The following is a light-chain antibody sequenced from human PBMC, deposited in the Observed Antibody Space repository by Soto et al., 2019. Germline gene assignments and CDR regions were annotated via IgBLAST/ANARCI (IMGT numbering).Light chain of an antibody. J-gene: IGKJ1*01. V-gene: IGKV3-15*01. CDR1: QSVSSN. CDR2: GAS. CDR3: QQYNSHST. Sequence: EIVMTQSPATLSVSPGERATLSCRASQSVSSNLAWYQQKPGQAPRLLIYGASTRATGIPARFSGSGSGTEFTLTISSLQPDDFATYYCQQYNSHSTFGQGTKVDIK.